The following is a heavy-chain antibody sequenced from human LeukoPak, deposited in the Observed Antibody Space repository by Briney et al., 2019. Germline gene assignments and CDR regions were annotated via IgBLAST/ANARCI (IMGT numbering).Heavy chain of an antibody. Sequence: TTSETLSLTCTVSGGSIRSYYWSWIRQPPGKGLEWIGYICYSGSTNYNPSLKSRVSISVDTSKNQFSLKLSSVTAADTAVYYCARTGSTVTMLFPFDHWGQGTLVTVSS. D-gene: IGHD4-17*01. CDR1: GGSIRSYY. CDR3: ARTGSTVTMLFPFDH. CDR2: ICYSGST. J-gene: IGHJ4*02. V-gene: IGHV4-59*01.